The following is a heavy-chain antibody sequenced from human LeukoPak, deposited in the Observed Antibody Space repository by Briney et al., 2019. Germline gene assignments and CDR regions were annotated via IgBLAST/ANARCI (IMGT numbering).Heavy chain of an antibody. D-gene: IGHD3-22*01. V-gene: IGHV4-39*07. Sequence: SETLSLTCTVSGGSISSSSYYWGWIRQPPGKGLEWIGSIYYSGSTYYNPSLKSRVTISVDTSKNQFSLKLSSVTAADTAVYYCARDPTYYYDSSGGFFDYWGQGTLVTVSS. CDR2: IYYSGST. CDR3: ARDPTYYYDSSGGFFDY. CDR1: GGSISSSSYY. J-gene: IGHJ4*02.